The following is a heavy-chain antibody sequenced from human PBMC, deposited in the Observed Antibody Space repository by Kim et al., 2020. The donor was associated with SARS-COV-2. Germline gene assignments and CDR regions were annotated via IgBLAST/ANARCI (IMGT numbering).Heavy chain of an antibody. CDR2: ISTSGDVT. CDR3: AKGATDGISHYDF. V-gene: IGHV3-23*01. J-gene: IGHJ4*02. Sequence: GGSLRLSCAASGFTFSNYGMSWIRQSPGKGLEWVSAISTSGDVTNYPDSVKGRFTISRDNSKNTLSLQMNSLRTEATALYYCAKGATDGISHYDFWGQGTLVTVSS. CDR1: GFTFSNYG. D-gene: IGHD6-13*01.